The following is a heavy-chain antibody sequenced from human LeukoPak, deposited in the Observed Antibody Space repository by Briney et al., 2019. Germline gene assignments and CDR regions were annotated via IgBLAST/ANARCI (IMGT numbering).Heavy chain of an antibody. Sequence: GGSLRLSCVGSGLSLSDYWMHWVRQTPGKGLMWVSRITSDGSTTWYADSVKGRFTVSRDNAKNTLFLERNSLRDEDTAVYYCAGDYIWGRLFWGQGTLVTVSS. J-gene: IGHJ4*01. CDR3: AGDYIWGRLF. CDR2: ITSDGSTT. D-gene: IGHD3-16*01. V-gene: IGHV3-74*01. CDR1: GLSLSDYW.